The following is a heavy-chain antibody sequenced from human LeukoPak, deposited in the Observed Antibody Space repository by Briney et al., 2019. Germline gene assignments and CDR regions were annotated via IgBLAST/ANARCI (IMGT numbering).Heavy chain of an antibody. J-gene: IGHJ4*02. Sequence: GASVKVSCKASGGTFSSYALSWVRQAPGQGLEWIGGITPILGIANYAQDLQGRVTITADKSTNTAYMELRSLRSEDTAVYYCASQDSSGYYLIDYWGQGTLVTVSS. CDR3: ASQDSSGYYLIDY. CDR1: GGTFSSYA. V-gene: IGHV1-69*10. CDR2: ITPILGIA. D-gene: IGHD3-22*01.